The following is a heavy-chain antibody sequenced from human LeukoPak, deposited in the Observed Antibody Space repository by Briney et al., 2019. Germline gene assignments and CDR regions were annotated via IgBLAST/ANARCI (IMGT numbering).Heavy chain of an antibody. Sequence: ASVKVSCEASGYTFTGYYMHWVRQAPGQGLEWMGWINPNSGGTNYAQKFQGRVTMTRDTSISTAYMELSRLRSDDTAVYYCARSLWFGDYYYMDVWGKGTTVTISS. J-gene: IGHJ6*03. V-gene: IGHV1-2*02. CDR2: INPNSGGT. CDR1: GYTFTGYY. CDR3: ARSLWFGDYYYMDV. D-gene: IGHD3-10*01.